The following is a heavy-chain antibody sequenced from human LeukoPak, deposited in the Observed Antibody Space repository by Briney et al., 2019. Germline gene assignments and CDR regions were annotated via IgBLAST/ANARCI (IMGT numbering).Heavy chain of an antibody. D-gene: IGHD2-21*02. CDR3: ARLVDRLMFDY. CDR1: GGSISSSSYY. CDR2: IYYSATT. J-gene: IGHJ4*02. Sequence: PSETLSLTCAVSGGSISSSSYYWGWIRQPPGKGLEWIGSIYYSATTYYNPSLKSRVTISIDTSKNRFSLKLNSVTASDTAVYYCARLVDRLMFDYWGQGTQVTVSS. V-gene: IGHV4-39*07.